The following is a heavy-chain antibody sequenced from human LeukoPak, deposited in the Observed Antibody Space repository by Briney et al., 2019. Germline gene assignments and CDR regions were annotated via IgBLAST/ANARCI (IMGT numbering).Heavy chain of an antibody. D-gene: IGHD3-10*01. Sequence: PGGSLRLSCAASGFTFSSYAMSWVRQAPGQGLGWVSTISDSGGSTYYADSVKGRFTISRDNSKNTLYLEMNSLGAEDTAVYYCAKVPYSDYGSGRPPFMDVWGQGTTVAISS. J-gene: IGHJ6*02. CDR2: ISDSGGST. CDR3: AKVPYSDYGSGRPPFMDV. CDR1: GFTFSSYA. V-gene: IGHV3-23*01.